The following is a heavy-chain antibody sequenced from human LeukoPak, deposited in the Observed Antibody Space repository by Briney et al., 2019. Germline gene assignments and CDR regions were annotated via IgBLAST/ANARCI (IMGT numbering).Heavy chain of an antibody. Sequence: SETLSLTCTVSGGSISSGSYYWSWIRQPAGKGLEWIGRIYTSGSTNYNPSLKSRVTISVDTSKNRFSLKLSSVTAADTAVYYCARSTYYDFWSGYFDYWGQGTLVTVSS. CDR3: ARSTYYDFWSGYFDY. CDR2: IYTSGST. D-gene: IGHD3-3*01. J-gene: IGHJ4*02. V-gene: IGHV4-61*02. CDR1: GGSISSGSYY.